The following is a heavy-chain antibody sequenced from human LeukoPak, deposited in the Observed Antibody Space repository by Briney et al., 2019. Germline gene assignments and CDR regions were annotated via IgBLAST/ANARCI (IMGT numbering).Heavy chain of an antibody. CDR3: ARGSRYYDSSGYYEALDI. CDR2: ISSYTDDT. V-gene: IGHV1-18*01. D-gene: IGHD3-22*01. J-gene: IGHJ3*02. CDR1: GYTFTSYG. Sequence: ASVKVSCKASGYTFTSYGVNWVRQAPGQGLEWMGWISSYTDDTSYSQKFQDRITMTTDRSTNTAYEELKSLRSDDTAMYYCARGSRYYDSSGYYEALDIWGQGIMVTVSS.